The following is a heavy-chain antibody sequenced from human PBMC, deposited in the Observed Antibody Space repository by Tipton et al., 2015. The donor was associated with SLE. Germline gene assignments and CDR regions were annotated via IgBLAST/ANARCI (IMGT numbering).Heavy chain of an antibody. D-gene: IGHD3-3*01. CDR1: GASISTYEDS. Sequence: TLSLTCTVSGASISTYEDSWVWIRQPPGKGLEWIGHIYSTDRTWYHPSLKSRVTISVDTSSHQLSLSLTSVTAADTAVYYCARAVCHCERWSGSWDYYCMDVWGKVTSGTVSS. V-gene: IGHV4-39*07. CDR2: IYSTDRT. J-gene: IGHJ6*03. CDR3: ARAVCHCERWSGSWDYYCMDV.